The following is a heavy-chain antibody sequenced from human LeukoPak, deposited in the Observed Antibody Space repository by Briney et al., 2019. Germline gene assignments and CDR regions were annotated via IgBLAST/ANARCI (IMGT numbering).Heavy chain of an antibody. D-gene: IGHD3-22*01. J-gene: IGHJ4*02. CDR1: GVSISSSNW. CDR2: IYHSGST. CDR3: ARDASYYYDSSGSPYY. V-gene: IGHV4-4*02. Sequence: PSGTLSLTCAVSGVSISSSNWWSWVRQPPGKGMEWIGEIYHSGSTNYNPSLKSRVTISVDKSKNQFSLKLSSVTAADTAVYYCARDASYYYDSSGSPYYWGQGTLVTVSS.